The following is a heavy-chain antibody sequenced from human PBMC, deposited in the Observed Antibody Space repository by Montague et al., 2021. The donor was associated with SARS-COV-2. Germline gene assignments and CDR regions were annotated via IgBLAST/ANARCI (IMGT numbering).Heavy chain of an antibody. D-gene: IGHD6-19*01. CDR3: VRQSGQCLPSEWFWFDP. V-gene: IGHV4-39*01. CDR1: GGSISSTSYY. CDR2: IYYSGST. J-gene: IGHJ5*02. Sequence: SETLSLTCTVSGGSISSTSYYWGWIRQPPGKGLEWIGSIYYSGSTYYNPSLKSRVTISVDTSKNQFSLKLSSVTAADTAVYYCVRQSGQCLPSEWFWFDPWGQGTLVTVSS.